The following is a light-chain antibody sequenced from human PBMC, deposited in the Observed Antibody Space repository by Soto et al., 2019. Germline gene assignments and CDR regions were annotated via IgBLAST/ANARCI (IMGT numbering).Light chain of an antibody. V-gene: IGKV1-5*03. Sequence: DIQMTQSPSSLSASIGDRVTITCRASQTISTWLAWYQQKPGKAPKLLLYKAYSLQSGVPARFSGSGSGTEFTLTISSLQPDDFATDYCQQYNSHSYTFGQGTKLEIK. CDR1: QTISTW. CDR2: KAY. J-gene: IGKJ2*01. CDR3: QQYNSHSYT.